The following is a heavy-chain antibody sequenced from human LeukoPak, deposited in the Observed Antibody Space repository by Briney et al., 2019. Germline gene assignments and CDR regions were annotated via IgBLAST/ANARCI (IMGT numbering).Heavy chain of an antibody. CDR1: VFTFSNYA. V-gene: IGHV3-23*01. CDR3: SKLIGYFTVGSCYHDNFDV. Sequence: PGGSLRLSCSTSVFTFSNYAMSGGRQAPGEGLGWGSALYGSGAFSVYGGSVWGRFTISRDNSQNAVYLQMRTLRGEETALCFCSKLIGYFTVGSCYHDNFDVWGQGTMVTISS. J-gene: IGHJ3*01. CDR2: LYGSGAFS. D-gene: IGHD2-15*01.